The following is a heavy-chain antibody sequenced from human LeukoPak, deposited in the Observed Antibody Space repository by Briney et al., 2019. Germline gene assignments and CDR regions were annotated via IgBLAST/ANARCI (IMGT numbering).Heavy chain of an antibody. CDR3: ARIYGDYAPHNWFDP. D-gene: IGHD4-17*01. Sequence: PSETLSLTCAVSGGSISSSNWWSWVRQPPGKGLEWIGEIYHSGSTNYNPSLKSRVTISVDKSKNQFSLRLSSVTAADTAVYYCARIYGDYAPHNWFDPWGQGTLVTVSS. CDR2: IYHSGST. CDR1: GGSISSSNW. J-gene: IGHJ5*02. V-gene: IGHV4-4*02.